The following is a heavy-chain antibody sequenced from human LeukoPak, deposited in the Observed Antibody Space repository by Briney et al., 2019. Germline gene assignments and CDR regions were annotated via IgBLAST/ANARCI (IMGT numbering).Heavy chain of an antibody. Sequence: ALVKVSCKASGYTFTSYGISWVRQAPGQGLEWMGWISAYNGNTNYAQKLQGRVTMTTDTSTSTAYMELRSLRSDDTAVYYCARADRGGSYYYFDYWGQGTLVTVSS. CDR3: ARADRGGSYYYFDY. D-gene: IGHD1-26*01. CDR2: ISAYNGNT. CDR1: GYTFTSYG. V-gene: IGHV1-18*01. J-gene: IGHJ4*02.